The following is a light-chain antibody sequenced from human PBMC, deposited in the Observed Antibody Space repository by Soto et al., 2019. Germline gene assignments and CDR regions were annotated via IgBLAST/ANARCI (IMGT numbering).Light chain of an antibody. CDR2: GAS. Sequence: EIVLTQSPGTLSLSPGERATLSCRASQSVSNNYLAWYQQKPGQAPRLLIYGASNRATGIPDRFSGSGYGTDFNLTISRLEADDFAVYYCRQYGSSGTFRQGTKVDIK. CDR1: QSVSNNY. J-gene: IGKJ1*01. V-gene: IGKV3-20*01. CDR3: RQYGSSGT.